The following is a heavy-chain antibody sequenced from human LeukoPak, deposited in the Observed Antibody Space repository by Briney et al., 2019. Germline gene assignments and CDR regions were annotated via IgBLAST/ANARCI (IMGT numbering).Heavy chain of an antibody. Sequence: TPSETLSLTCGVSGGSLSFYYWSWIRQSPGKGLEWIAEISQNGDSNYNMSLKSRVTISLDKSKNQVSLKLNSVTAADTAVYFCARIKAVVTPWVFDYWGQGNLVTVSS. V-gene: IGHV4-34*01. J-gene: IGHJ4*02. D-gene: IGHD4-23*01. CDR2: ISQNGDS. CDR3: ARIKAVVTPWVFDY. CDR1: GGSLSFYY.